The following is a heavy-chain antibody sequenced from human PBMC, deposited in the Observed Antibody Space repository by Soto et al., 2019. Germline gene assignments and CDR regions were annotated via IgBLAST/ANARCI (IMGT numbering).Heavy chain of an antibody. Sequence: SETLSLTCTVSGGSVSSSGNYWGWIRQPPGKGLEWIGSIYYSGSTYYNPSLKSRVTTSVDTSKNQFSLKLSSVTAADTAVYYCARDKRDLRFLEWSYYFDYWGQGTLVTVSS. CDR3: ARDKRDLRFLEWSYYFDY. V-gene: IGHV4-39*02. CDR2: IYYSGST. J-gene: IGHJ4*02. CDR1: GGSVSSSGNY. D-gene: IGHD3-3*01.